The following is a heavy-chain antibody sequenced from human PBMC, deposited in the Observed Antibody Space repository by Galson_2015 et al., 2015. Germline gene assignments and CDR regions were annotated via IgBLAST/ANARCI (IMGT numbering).Heavy chain of an antibody. J-gene: IGHJ6*02. D-gene: IGHD3-22*01. Sequence: QSGAEVKKPGESLRISCKGSGYSFTSYWISWVRQMPGKGLEWMGRIDPSDSYTNYSPSFQGHVTISADKSISTAYLQWSSLKASDTAMYYCARHVTDYYDSSGYFLDYYGMDVWGQGTTVTVSS. V-gene: IGHV5-10-1*01. CDR1: GYSFTSYW. CDR3: ARHVTDYYDSSGYFLDYYGMDV. CDR2: IDPSDSYT.